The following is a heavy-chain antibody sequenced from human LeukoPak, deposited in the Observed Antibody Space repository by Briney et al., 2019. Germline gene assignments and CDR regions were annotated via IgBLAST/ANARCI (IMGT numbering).Heavy chain of an antibody. CDR2: IYYSGST. J-gene: IGHJ5*02. Sequence: SETLSLTCTVSGGSISSGDYYCSWIRQPPGKGLEWIGYIYYSGSTYYNPSLKSRVTISVDTSKNQFSLKLSSVTAADTAVYYCARGITMVRGARYNWFDPWGQGTLVTVSS. CDR1: GGSISSGDYY. D-gene: IGHD3-10*01. V-gene: IGHV4-30-4*08. CDR3: ARGITMVRGARYNWFDP.